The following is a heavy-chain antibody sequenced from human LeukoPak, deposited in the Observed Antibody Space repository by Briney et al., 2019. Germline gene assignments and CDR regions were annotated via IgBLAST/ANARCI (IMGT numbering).Heavy chain of an antibody. CDR2: IYSGGST. CDR1: GFTVSSNY. CDR3: ARSVPPPDRYFDY. J-gene: IGHJ4*02. V-gene: IGHV3-53*01. Sequence: GGSLRLSCAASGFTVSSNYMSWVRQAPWKGLEWVLVIYSGGSTYYAGSVKGRFTISRDNSKNTLYLQMNSLRAEDTAVYYCARSVPPPDRYFDYWGQGTLVTVSS. D-gene: IGHD2-2*01.